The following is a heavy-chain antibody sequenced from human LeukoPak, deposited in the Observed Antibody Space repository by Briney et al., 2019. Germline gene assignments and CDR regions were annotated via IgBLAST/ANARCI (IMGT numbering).Heavy chain of an antibody. D-gene: IGHD6-19*01. J-gene: IGHJ5*02. Sequence: PSETLSLTFTVSGGSISSGDYYWSWIRQPPGKGLEWIGYIYYSGSTNYNPSLKSRVTISVDTSKNQFSLKLSSVTAADTAVYYCARDQSSGWYGERDWFDPWGQGTLVTVSS. CDR3: ARDQSSGWYGERDWFDP. V-gene: IGHV4-61*08. CDR1: GGSISSGDYY. CDR2: IYYSGST.